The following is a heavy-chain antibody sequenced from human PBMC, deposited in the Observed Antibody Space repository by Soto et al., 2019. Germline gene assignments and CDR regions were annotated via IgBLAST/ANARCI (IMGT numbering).Heavy chain of an antibody. J-gene: IGHJ5*02. D-gene: IGHD3-22*01. CDR2: IPDSGST. Sequence: SSETLSLTCTVSGGSISDGYYWSWIRQHPGKGLEWIGSIPDSGSTSYNPSLKSRLTISVDTSKNQFSLNLRSVTAADTAVYYCARRDRSGFSYWLDTWGQGTLVTVSS. V-gene: IGHV4-31*03. CDR3: ARRDRSGFSYWLDT. CDR1: GGSISDGYY.